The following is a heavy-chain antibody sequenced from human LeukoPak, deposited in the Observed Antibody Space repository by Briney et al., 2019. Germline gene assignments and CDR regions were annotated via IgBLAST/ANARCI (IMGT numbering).Heavy chain of an antibody. CDR3: ARLRGSLPPYFDY. CDR2: IYYSGST. CDR1: GGSISSYY. V-gene: IGHV4-59*01. J-gene: IGHJ4*02. D-gene: IGHD3-10*01. Sequence: PSETLSLTCTVSGGSISSYYWSWIRQPPGKGLEWIGYIYYSGSTNYNPSLKSRVTISVDTSKNQFSLKLSSVTAADTAVYYCARLRGSLPPYFDYWGKGTLVTVSS.